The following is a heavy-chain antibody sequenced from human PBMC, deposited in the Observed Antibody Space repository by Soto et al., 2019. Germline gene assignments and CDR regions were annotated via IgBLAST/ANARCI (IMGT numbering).Heavy chain of an antibody. J-gene: IGHJ4*02. Sequence: PGGSLRLSCTASGFTFGDYAMSWFRQAPGKGLEWVGFIRSKAYGGTTEYAAPVKGRFTISRDDSKSIAYLQMNSLKTEDTAVYYCTRLDFWSGYYFDYWGQGTLVTVSS. CDR2: IRSKAYGGTT. D-gene: IGHD3-3*01. V-gene: IGHV3-49*03. CDR1: GFTFGDYA. CDR3: TRLDFWSGYYFDY.